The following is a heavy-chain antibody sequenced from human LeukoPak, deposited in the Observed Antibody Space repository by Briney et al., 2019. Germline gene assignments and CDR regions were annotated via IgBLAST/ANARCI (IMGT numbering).Heavy chain of an antibody. CDR1: GFTFSSYG. Sequence: GGSLRLSCAASGFTFSSYGTHWVRQAPGKGLEWVAVISYDGSNKYYADSVKGRFTISRDNSKNTLYLQMNSLRAEDTAVYYCAAYSSSSGYWGQGTLVTVSS. V-gene: IGHV3-30*03. CDR3: AAYSSSSGY. CDR2: ISYDGSNK. D-gene: IGHD6-6*01. J-gene: IGHJ4*02.